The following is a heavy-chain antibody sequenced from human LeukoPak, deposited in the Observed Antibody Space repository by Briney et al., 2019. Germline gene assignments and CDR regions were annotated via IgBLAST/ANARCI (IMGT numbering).Heavy chain of an antibody. CDR2: IYYSGST. Sequence: PSETLSLTCTVSGGSISSSSYYWGWIRQPPGKGLEWIGSIYYSGSTYYNPSLKSRVTISVDTSKNQFSLKLSSVTAADTAVYYCARAGGYSSSRYPSVIYYYYYGMDVWGQGTTVTVSS. CDR1: GGSISSSSYY. V-gene: IGHV4-39*01. D-gene: IGHD6-13*01. J-gene: IGHJ6*02. CDR3: ARAGGYSSSRYPSVIYYYYYGMDV.